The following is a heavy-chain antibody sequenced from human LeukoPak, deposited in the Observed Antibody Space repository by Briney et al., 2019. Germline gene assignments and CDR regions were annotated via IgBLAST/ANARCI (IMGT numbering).Heavy chain of an antibody. V-gene: IGHV4-39*01. Sequence: PSETLSLTCTVSSGSIGSSSNYWGWIRQAPGKGLEWIGNVYYSGSTLYNPSLKSRVTISVDTSKNQFSLKLRSVTAADTAIYYCARASFNVVFGNWFDPWGQGTQVTVSS. CDR2: VYYSGST. CDR3: ARASFNVVFGNWFDP. J-gene: IGHJ5*02. D-gene: IGHD2-8*01. CDR1: SGSIGSSSNY.